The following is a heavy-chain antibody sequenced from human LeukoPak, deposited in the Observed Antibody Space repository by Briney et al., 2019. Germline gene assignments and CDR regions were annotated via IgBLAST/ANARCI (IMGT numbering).Heavy chain of an antibody. CDR1: GDSISNNW. D-gene: IGHD3-16*02. Sequence: PSGTLSLTCALSGDSISNNWGSWVRKSPGKGLGWIGEIFHRGIPNYNPSLKSRVTMSIDKSNNQLSLKLNSVTAADTAVYYCARVMGASWFFYLDVWGKGTTVTVSS. J-gene: IGHJ6*03. V-gene: IGHV4-4*02. CDR2: IFHRGIP. CDR3: ARVMGASWFFYLDV.